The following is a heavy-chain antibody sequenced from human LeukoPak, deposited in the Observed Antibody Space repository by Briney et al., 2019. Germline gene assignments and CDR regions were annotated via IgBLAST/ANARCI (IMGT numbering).Heavy chain of an antibody. V-gene: IGHV1-18*01. CDR1: GYTFTSNG. Sequence: ASVKVSCKASGYTFTSNGISWVRQAPGQGLEWMGWIGAYNGNTNYEQKLQGRVTMTTDTSTSTAYMELRSLRSDDTAVYYCASLKNSYDSSGYLVTDAFDIWGQGTMVTVSS. CDR2: IGAYNGNT. J-gene: IGHJ3*02. CDR3: ASLKNSYDSSGYLVTDAFDI. D-gene: IGHD3-22*01.